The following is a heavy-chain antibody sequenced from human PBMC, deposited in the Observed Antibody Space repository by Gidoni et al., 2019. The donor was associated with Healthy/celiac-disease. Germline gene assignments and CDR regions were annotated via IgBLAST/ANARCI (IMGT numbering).Heavy chain of an antibody. D-gene: IGHD2-21*02. CDR3: ASQRRLAYCGGDCYVDY. Sequence: QLQLQESGPGLVKPSETLSLTCTVSGGSISSSRYYWGWIRQPPGKGLEWIGSIYYSGSTYYNPSLKSRVTISVDTSKNQFSLKLSSVTAADTAVYYCASQRRLAYCGGDCYVDYWGQGTLVTVSS. CDR2: IYYSGST. V-gene: IGHV4-39*01. CDR1: GGSISSSRYY. J-gene: IGHJ4*02.